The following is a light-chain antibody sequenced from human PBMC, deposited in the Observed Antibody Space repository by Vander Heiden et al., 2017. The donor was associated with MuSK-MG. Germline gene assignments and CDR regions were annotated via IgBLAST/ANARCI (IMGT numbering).Light chain of an antibody. V-gene: IGKV2-30*02. CDR3: RQGAHWPYT. CDR2: KVS. CDR1: QSLVHNDGNTF. Sequence: DVLMTQSPLSLPVTLGQSASISCNSNQSLVHNDGNTFLNWFHQRPGQSPRRLIFKVSNRDSGVPDRFSDSGSGTDFTLSISRVEAEDVGVFYCRQGAHWPYTFGQGTKLEIK. J-gene: IGKJ2*01.